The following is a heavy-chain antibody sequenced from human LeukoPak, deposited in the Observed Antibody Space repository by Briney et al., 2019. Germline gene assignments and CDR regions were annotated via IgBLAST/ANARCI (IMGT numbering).Heavy chain of an antibody. CDR2: ISGSGGST. Sequence: GGSLRLSCAASGFTFSSYAMSWVRQAPGKGLEWVSAISGSGGSTYYADSVKGRFTISRDNSKNTLYLQMNSLRAEDAAVYYCVVTSFSDGMDVWGQGTTVTVSS. V-gene: IGHV3-23*01. CDR3: VVTSFSDGMDV. J-gene: IGHJ6*02. D-gene: IGHD2-21*02. CDR1: GFTFSSYA.